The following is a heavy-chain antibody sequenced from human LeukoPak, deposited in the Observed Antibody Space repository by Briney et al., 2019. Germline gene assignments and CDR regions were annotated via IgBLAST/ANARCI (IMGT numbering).Heavy chain of an antibody. V-gene: IGHV3-66*01. D-gene: IGHD3-10*01. J-gene: IGHJ4*02. CDR2: IHSGGST. CDR3: ARDFMAGFYFHY. CDR1: GFTFTNAW. Sequence: PGGSLRLSCAASGFTFTNAWMSWVRQAPGKGLEWVSLIHSGGSTYFADSVKGRFAISRDNSRNILYLQMNSLRAEDTAVYYCARDFMAGFYFHYWGQGTLVTVSS.